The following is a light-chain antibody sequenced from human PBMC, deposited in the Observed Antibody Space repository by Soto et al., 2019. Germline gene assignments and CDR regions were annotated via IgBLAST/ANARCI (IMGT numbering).Light chain of an antibody. CDR3: QQSYSTPNT. V-gene: IGKV1-39*01. Sequence: DIPMTQSPSSLSASVGDRVTITCRASQSISSYLNWYQQKPGKAPKLLIYAASSLQSGVPSRFSGSGSGTDFTLTISSPQPEDFATYYCQQSYSTPNTFGQGTKLEIK. CDR2: AAS. CDR1: QSISSY. J-gene: IGKJ2*01.